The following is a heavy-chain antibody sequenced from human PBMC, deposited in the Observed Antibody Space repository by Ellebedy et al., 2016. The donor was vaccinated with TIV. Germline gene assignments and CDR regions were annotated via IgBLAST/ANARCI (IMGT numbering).Heavy chain of an antibody. D-gene: IGHD2-8*01. V-gene: IGHV4-30-4*01. CDR1: SGSISSTDFF. CDR3: ARYNGPGGWFHP. Sequence: MPSETLSLTCTVSSGSISSTDFFWSWIRQPPGKGLEWIGYIHYNGNTYYNPSLKSRVTISLATSKKEFSLKLSSVTAADTAVYYCARYNGPGGWFHPWGQGTLVTVSS. CDR2: IHYNGNT. J-gene: IGHJ5*02.